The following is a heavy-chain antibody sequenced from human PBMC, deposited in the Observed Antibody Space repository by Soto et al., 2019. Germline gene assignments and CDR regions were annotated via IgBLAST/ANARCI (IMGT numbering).Heavy chain of an antibody. J-gene: IGHJ6*02. CDR3: ATRGYCSGGSCSDYYYYGMDV. V-gene: IGHV5-10-1*01. CDR1: GYSFTSYW. D-gene: IGHD2-15*01. Sequence: PXESLNISCKGSGYSFTSYWISWVRQMPGKGLEWMGRIDPSDSYTNYSPSFQGHVTISADKSISTAYLQWSSLKASDTAMYYCATRGYCSGGSCSDYYYYGMDVWGQGTTVTVSS. CDR2: IDPSDSYT.